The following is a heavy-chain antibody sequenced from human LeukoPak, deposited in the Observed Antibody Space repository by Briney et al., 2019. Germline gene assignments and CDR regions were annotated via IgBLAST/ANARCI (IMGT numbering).Heavy chain of an antibody. D-gene: IGHD6-6*01. CDR2: GDNRGGT. J-gene: IGHJ5*02. Sequence: SSETLSLTCAVYGGSLNGYYWSWIRQLPGKGLEWIGEGDNRGGTKYNPSLKSRVTISADTSKNQLSLKLSSVTAADTAVYYCARMKGRSIAAYWQLDPWGQGTLVTVSS. CDR1: GGSLNGYY. CDR3: ARMKGRSIAAYWQLDP. V-gene: IGHV4-34*01.